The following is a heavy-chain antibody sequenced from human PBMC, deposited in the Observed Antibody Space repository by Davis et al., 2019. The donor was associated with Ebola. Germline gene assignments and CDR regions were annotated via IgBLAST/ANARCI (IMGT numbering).Heavy chain of an antibody. V-gene: IGHV5-51*01. Sequence: GESLKISCKGSGFRFTNYWIGWVRQMPGKGLEWMGIIYPGDSDTRYSPSLQGQVTISADKSISTAYLQWSSLKASDTAMYYCARREDSSSAGIDSWGQGTLLTVSS. CDR3: ARREDSSSAGIDS. CDR1: GFRFTNYW. CDR2: IYPGDSDT. D-gene: IGHD6-6*01. J-gene: IGHJ4*02.